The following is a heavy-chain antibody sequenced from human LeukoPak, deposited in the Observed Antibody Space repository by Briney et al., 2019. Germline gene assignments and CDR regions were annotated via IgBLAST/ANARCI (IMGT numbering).Heavy chain of an antibody. V-gene: IGHV3-9*03. D-gene: IGHD3-3*01. CDR1: GFTFDDYA. CDR3: AKDPRARGYYILSPYYFDY. Sequence: PGRSLRLSCAASGFTFDDYAMHWVRQAPGKGLEWVSGISWNSGSIGYADSVKGRFTISGDNAKNSLYLQMNSLRAEDMALYYCAKDPRARGYYILSPYYFDYWGQGTLVTVSS. CDR2: ISWNSGSI. J-gene: IGHJ4*02.